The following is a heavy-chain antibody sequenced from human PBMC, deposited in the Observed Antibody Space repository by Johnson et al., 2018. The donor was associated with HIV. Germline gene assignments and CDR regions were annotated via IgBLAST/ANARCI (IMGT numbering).Heavy chain of an antibody. V-gene: IGHV3-66*02. D-gene: IGHD1-26*01. Sequence: GLEWVSVIYSGGSTYYADSMKGRFTISRDNSKNTLYLQMNSLRAEDTAVYYCARLTWDQNRGWDAFDIWGQGTMVTVSS. CDR2: IYSGGST. CDR3: ARLTWDQNRGWDAFDI. J-gene: IGHJ3*02.